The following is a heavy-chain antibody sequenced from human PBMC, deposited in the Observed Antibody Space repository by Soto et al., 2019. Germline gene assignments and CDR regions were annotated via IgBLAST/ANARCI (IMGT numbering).Heavy chain of an antibody. CDR3: AALDGNDWYDY. V-gene: IGHV6-1*01. CDR1: GDSVSSNSAI. J-gene: IGHJ4*02. Sequence: PSQTLSLTCAISGDSVSSNSAIWNWFRQSPSRGLEWLGRTYYRSKWFTDYAVSVNSRITINPDTSKNQFSLQLNSVTLEDTAVYYCAALDGNDWYDYWGQGTQVTVSS. D-gene: IGHD3-9*01. CDR2: TYYRSKWFT.